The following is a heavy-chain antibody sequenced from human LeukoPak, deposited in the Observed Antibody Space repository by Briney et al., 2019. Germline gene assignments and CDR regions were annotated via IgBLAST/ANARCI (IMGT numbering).Heavy chain of an antibody. CDR1: DASITTNRSY. J-gene: IGHJ4*02. V-gene: IGHV4-39*01. D-gene: IGHD5-24*01. CDR3: SRGEDRYKQGNF. CDR2: LVYRVNA. Sequence: PSETLSFTCSVFDASITTNRSYWTWIRQPPGKGLEWVAILVYRVNAYCSPSLTRPLSKSIDPSNTPFSLQVRSVTASDTAMYYCSRGEDRYKQGNFWGQGTLVTV.